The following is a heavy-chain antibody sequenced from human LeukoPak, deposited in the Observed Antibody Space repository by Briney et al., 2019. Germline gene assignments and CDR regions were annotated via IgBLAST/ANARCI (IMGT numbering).Heavy chain of an antibody. Sequence: GGSLRLSCAASGFTFSGYAMSWVRLAPGEGPEWVSAITAGGDSTYYAESVKGRFTISRDNLENMVFLQMSTLRAEDTAIYYCAKSHASIWNVYDYWGQGTLVTVSS. CDR3: AKSHASIWNVYDY. CDR2: ITAGGDST. D-gene: IGHD6-13*01. CDR1: GFTFSGYA. J-gene: IGHJ4*02. V-gene: IGHV3-23*01.